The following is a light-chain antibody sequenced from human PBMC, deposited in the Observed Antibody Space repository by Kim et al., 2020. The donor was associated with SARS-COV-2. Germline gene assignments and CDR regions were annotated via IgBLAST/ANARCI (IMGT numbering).Light chain of an antibody. CDR1: QSISSW. J-gene: IGKJ2*01. CDR3: QQYNSYPYT. V-gene: IGKV1-5*01. Sequence: GDRVTITCRASQSISSWLAWYQQKPGKAPKLLIYDASRLESGVPSRFSGSGSGTEFTLTISSLQPDDFATYYCQQYNSYPYTFGQGTKLEI. CDR2: DAS.